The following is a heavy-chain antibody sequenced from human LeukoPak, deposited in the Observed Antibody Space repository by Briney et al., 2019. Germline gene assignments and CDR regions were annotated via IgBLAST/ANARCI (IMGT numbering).Heavy chain of an antibody. CDR2: INPDSGGT. CDR3: ARDKRSTAGNWFDP. V-gene: IGHV1-2*06. J-gene: IGHJ5*02. CDR1: GYTFTGHY. Sequence: GASVKVSCKASGYTFTGHYMHWVRQAPGQGLEWMGRINPDSGGTNYAQRFQGRVTVTRDTSISTAYMELSTLRSDDAAVYYCARDKRSTAGNWFDPWGQGTLVTVSS. D-gene: IGHD1-14*01.